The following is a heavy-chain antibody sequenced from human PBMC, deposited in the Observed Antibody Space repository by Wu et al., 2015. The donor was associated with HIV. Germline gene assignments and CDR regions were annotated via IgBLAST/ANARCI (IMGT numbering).Heavy chain of an antibody. CDR3: AREGVDAFHP. J-gene: IGHJ5*02. Sequence: QVQLVQSGTEVKKPGASVKVSCKASGYSFTHYGIAWVRQAPGQGLEWMGRISANNGDTSYAQKFQGRVTVTTDTSTTTSYMELRSLKSDDTAIYYCAREGVDAFHPWGQGTLVTVSS. D-gene: IGHD5-12*01. CDR2: ISANNGDT. CDR1: GYSFTHYG. V-gene: IGHV1-18*01.